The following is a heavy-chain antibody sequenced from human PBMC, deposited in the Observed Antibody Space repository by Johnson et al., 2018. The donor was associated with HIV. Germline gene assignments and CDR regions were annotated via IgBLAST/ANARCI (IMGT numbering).Heavy chain of an antibody. CDR3: AKAGYCTGGVCYHLDAFDI. J-gene: IGHJ3*02. CDR1: GFTLDDYA. D-gene: IGHD2-8*02. Sequence: EVQLVESGGGVVQPGRSLRLSCAASGFTLDDYAVHWVRQAPGKGLEWVSGISWNSGSIGYADSVKGRFTISRDNAKNSLYLQMNSLRAEDTALYYCAKAGYCTGGVCYHLDAFDIWGQGTMVTVSS. CDR2: ISWNSGSI. V-gene: IGHV3-9*01.